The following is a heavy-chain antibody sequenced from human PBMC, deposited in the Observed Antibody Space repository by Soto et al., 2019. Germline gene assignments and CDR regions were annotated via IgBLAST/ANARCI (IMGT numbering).Heavy chain of an antibody. Sequence: QITLKESGPTLVKPTQTLTLTCTFSGFSLSTTAEGVGWIRQPPGKALEWLALIYWDDDERYSPSLKSRLTITKDTYKNQVVLTMTNVDPVDNATYYCAHGSCSSADCYPNPYLDYWGQGILVTVSS. CDR1: GFSLSTTAEG. V-gene: IGHV2-5*02. D-gene: IGHD2-2*01. CDR2: IYWDDDE. CDR3: AHGSCSSADCYPNPYLDY. J-gene: IGHJ4*02.